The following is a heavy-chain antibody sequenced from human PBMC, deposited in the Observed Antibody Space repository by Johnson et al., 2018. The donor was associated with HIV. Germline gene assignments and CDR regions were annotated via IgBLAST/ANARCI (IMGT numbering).Heavy chain of an antibody. J-gene: IGHJ3*02. CDR3: ARGGGSSSWYQADAFDI. CDR2: LYSSGNT. CDR1: GFNVSNNY. Sequence: VQLVESGGGLVQPGGSLGLACVGSGFNVSNNYMSWVRQPPGQGLEWVSTLYSSGNTYYADSVKGRFTISRDDSKNTLYLQMSSLRAEDTAVYYCARGGGSSSWYQADAFDIWGQGTMVTVSS. D-gene: IGHD6-13*01. V-gene: IGHV3-66*02.